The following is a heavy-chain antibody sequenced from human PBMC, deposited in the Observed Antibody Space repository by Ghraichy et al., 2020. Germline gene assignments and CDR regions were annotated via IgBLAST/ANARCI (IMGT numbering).Heavy chain of an antibody. Sequence: GGSLRLSCAASGFTFSSYWMNWVRQDPGKGLVWVSRIKSDGSGIIYADSVKGRFTISRDNAKNTLYLQMNSLRAEDTAVYYCARDGDGGAWDVDYWGQGTLVTVSS. D-gene: IGHD5-24*01. CDR3: ARDGDGGAWDVDY. CDR1: GFTFSSYW. CDR2: IKSDGSGI. V-gene: IGHV3-74*01. J-gene: IGHJ4*02.